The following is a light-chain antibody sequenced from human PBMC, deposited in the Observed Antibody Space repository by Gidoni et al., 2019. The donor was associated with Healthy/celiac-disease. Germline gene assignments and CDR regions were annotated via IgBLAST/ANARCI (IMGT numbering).Light chain of an antibody. J-gene: IGKJ4*01. CDR1: QSVSSY. CDR2: DAY. V-gene: IGKV3-11*01. Sequence: IVLTQSPATLSLSPGERATLSCRASQSVSSYLAWYQQNPGQAPRLLIYDAYNRATGIPARFSGSGSGTDFTLTISSLEPEDFAVYYCQQRSNWPLTFGGGTKVEIK. CDR3: QQRSNWPLT.